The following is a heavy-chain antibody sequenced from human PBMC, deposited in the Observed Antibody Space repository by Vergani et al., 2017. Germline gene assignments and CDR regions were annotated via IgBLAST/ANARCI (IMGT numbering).Heavy chain of an antibody. Sequence: QVQLVESGGGVVQPGGSLRLSCAASGFTFSSYGMHWVRQAQGKGLEWVAFIRYAGSNKYYADSVEGRFTISRDNSKNTLYLQMNSLRAEDTAVYYCAKDGPSSGWYLRKDYYYYGMDVWGQ. J-gene: IGHJ6*02. V-gene: IGHV3-30*02. D-gene: IGHD6-19*01. CDR1: GFTFSSYG. CDR3: AKDGPSSGWYLRKDYYYYGMDV. CDR2: IRYAGSNK.